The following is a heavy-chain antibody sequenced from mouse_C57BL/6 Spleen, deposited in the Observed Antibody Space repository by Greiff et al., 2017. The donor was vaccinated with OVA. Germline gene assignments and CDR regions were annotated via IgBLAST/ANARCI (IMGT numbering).Heavy chain of an antibody. Sequence: SGPELVKPGASVKISCKASGYAFSSSWMNWVKQRPGKGLEWIGRIYPGDGDTNYNGKFKGKATLTADKSSSTAYMQLSSLTSEDSAVYFCARSRGLGYAMDYWGQGTSVTVSS. V-gene: IGHV1-82*01. D-gene: IGHD2-4*01. CDR3: ARSRGLGYAMDY. CDR1: GYAFSSSW. J-gene: IGHJ4*01. CDR2: IYPGDGDT.